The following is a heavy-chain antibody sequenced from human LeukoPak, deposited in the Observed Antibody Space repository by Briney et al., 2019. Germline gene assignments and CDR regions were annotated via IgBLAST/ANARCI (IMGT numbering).Heavy chain of an antibody. V-gene: IGHV3-23*01. Sequence: GGSLRLSCAASGFTFSTYAMSWVRQTPEKGLEWVSAISGTGGNTFYADSVKGRFTISRDNSKNTLYLQMNSPRAEDTAIYYCAKGRTNDYWGQGTLVTVSS. CDR1: GFTFSTYA. CDR2: ISGTGGNT. CDR3: AKGRTNDY. D-gene: IGHD1/OR15-1a*01. J-gene: IGHJ4*02.